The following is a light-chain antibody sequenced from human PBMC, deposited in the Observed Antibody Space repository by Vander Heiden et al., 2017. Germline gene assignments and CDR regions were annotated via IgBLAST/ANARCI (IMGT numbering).Light chain of an antibody. J-gene: IGLJ2*01. CDR3: QSYDSSLSGVV. Sequence: QSVLTPPPPVSGPPGQRVTISCTGSSSNIGADYDVNWYQQFPGTAPKLLIYGNKNRPSGVPDRFSGSKSATSASLAITGLQAEDEADYYCQSYDSSLSGVVFGGGTKVTVL. CDR2: GNK. V-gene: IGLV1-40*01. CDR1: SSNIGADYD.